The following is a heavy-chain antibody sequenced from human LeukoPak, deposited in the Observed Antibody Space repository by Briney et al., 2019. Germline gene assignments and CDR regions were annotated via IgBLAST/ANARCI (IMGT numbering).Heavy chain of an antibody. V-gene: IGHV3-21*01. CDR1: GFIFSNYN. CDR3: ARAPVYYDESSGYLKISNWYFDL. CDR2: ISSSSSYI. J-gene: IGHJ2*01. D-gene: IGHD3-22*01. Sequence: GGSLRLSCAASGFIFSNYNMNWVRQAPGKGLEWVSSISSSSSYIFYADSLKGRFTISRDNTKNSLYLQMNSLRAEDTAVYYCARAPVYYDESSGYLKISNWYFDLWGRGTLVTVSS.